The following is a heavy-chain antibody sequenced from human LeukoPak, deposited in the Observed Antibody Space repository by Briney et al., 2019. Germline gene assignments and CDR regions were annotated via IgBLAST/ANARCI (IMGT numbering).Heavy chain of an antibody. CDR1: GIFGSYV. Sequence: ASVKVSCKASGIFGSYVISWVRQAPGQGPEWMGGIIPVSGSTHYAQKFQGRLTITADESTSTVYMEMSSLRSEDTAMYYCAKEGNTALVTGYFDLWGRGTLVTASA. D-gene: IGHD5-18*01. CDR3: AKEGNTALVTGYFDL. J-gene: IGHJ2*01. CDR2: IIPVSGST. V-gene: IGHV1-69*13.